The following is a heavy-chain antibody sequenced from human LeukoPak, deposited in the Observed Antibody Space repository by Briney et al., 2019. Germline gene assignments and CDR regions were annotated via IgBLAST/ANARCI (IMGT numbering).Heavy chain of an antibody. V-gene: IGHV4-4*07. D-gene: IGHD2-2*01. CDR1: GGSISSYY. CDR3: ARAEYCSSTSCYVIDP. J-gene: IGHJ5*02. Sequence: SETLSLTCTVSGGSISSYYWSWIRQPAGKGLEWIGRIYTSGSTNYNPSLKSRATMSVDTSKNQFSLKLSSVTAADTAVYYCARAEYCSSTSCYVIDPWGQGTLVTVSS. CDR2: IYTSGST.